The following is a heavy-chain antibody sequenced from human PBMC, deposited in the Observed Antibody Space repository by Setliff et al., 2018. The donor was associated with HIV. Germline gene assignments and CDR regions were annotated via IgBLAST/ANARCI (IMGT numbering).Heavy chain of an antibody. CDR1: GGSISSTNW. CDR2: IYHTGST. Sequence: SETLSLTCAVSGGSISSTNWWSWVRQPPGKGLEWIGEIYHTGSTNYNPSLKSRVTTSVDKSKNQFSLKLSSVTAADTAVYYCARGGGGSWLLYYGMDVWGQGTTVTVSS. D-gene: IGHD6-13*01. V-gene: IGHV4-4*02. J-gene: IGHJ6*02. CDR3: ARGGGGSWLLYYGMDV.